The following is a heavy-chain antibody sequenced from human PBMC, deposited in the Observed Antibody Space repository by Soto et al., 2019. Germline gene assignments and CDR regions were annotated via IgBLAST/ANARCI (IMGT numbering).Heavy chain of an antibody. CDR2: FLASGGNT. CDR3: ARGGATIFGVIDS. CDR1: VYSFFGYY. V-gene: IGHV1-46*01. D-gene: IGHD3-3*02. J-gene: IGHJ4*02. Sequence: KVSCNASVYSFFGYYIHWVRQAPGQGLEWMGRFLASGGNTDYAQRFRGRVSMTRDTSTTNTVSLELTSLTSDDTAVYYCARGGATIFGVIDSWGQGTRVTVSS.